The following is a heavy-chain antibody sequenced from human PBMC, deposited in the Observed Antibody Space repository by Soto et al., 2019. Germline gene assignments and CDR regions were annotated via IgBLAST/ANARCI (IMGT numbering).Heavy chain of an antibody. V-gene: IGHV4-59*02. CDR1: RDTVEIYE. CDR2: VFYTGRA. CDR3: ARDGDGRMTTNPYYYHGMDV. J-gene: IGHJ6*02. Sequence: PSGSPDLGRAASRDTVEIYEWTWILKTPGKGLEWIGYVFYTGRANYNASLKSRVSISLDTSNYQFSLKLSSVTAADTAVYYCARDGDGRMTTNPYYYHGMDVWGPGTTVTVYS. D-gene: IGHD4-4*01.